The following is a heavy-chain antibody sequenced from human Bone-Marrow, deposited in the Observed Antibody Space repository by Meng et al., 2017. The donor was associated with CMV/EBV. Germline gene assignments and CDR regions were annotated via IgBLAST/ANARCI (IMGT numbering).Heavy chain of an antibody. CDR2: ISSSSSYI. D-gene: IGHD1-26*01. Sequence: GESLKISCAASGFTFSSYSMNWVRQAPGKGLEWVSSISSSSSYIYYADSVKGRFTISRDNAKNTLYLQMNSLRAEDTAVYYCARDRGDYWGQGTLVTFSS. CDR1: GFTFSSYS. V-gene: IGHV3-21*01. CDR3: ARDRGDY. J-gene: IGHJ4*02.